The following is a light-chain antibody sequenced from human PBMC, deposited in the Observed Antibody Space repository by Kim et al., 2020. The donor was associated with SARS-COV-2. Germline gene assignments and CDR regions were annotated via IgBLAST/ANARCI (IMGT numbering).Light chain of an antibody. Sequence: QSLTLSCTATCSDVGGYNFVSEYHQHPGKAPKLMIYDVSKRPSGVPDRFSGSKSGNTASLTISGLQAEDEADYYCCSYAGSYTNYVFGTGTKVTVL. V-gene: IGLV2-11*01. CDR3: CSYAGSYTNYV. CDR2: DVS. CDR1: CSDVGGYNF. J-gene: IGLJ1*01.